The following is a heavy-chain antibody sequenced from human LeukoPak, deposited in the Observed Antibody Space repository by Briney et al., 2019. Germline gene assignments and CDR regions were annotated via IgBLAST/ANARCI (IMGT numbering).Heavy chain of an antibody. V-gene: IGHV4-34*01. Sequence: SETLSFTCAVYGGSFSGYYWSWIRQPPGKGLEWIGRVSHTGSTDYNPSLRSRVIVSVDTSKDQFSLKLSSVTAADTAVYYCARVDGWVYSGYDAFAFLRAPWGQGTLVTVSS. J-gene: IGHJ5*02. CDR3: ARVDGWVYSGYDAFAFLRAP. CDR2: VSHTGST. D-gene: IGHD5-12*01. CDR1: GGSFSGYY.